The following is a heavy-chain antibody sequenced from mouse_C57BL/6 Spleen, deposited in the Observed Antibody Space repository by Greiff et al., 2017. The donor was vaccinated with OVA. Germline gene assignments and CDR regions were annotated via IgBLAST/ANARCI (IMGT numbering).Heavy chain of an antibody. Sequence: QVQLQQPGAELVRPGSSVKLSCKASGYTFTSYWMHWVKQRPIQGLEWIGNIDPSDSETHYNQKFKDKATLTVDKSSSTAYMQLRSLTSEDSAVYYCARFYYDYEEAWYACWGNGTLVTVSA. J-gene: IGHJ3*01. CDR3: ARFYYDYEEAWYAC. D-gene: IGHD2-4*01. CDR1: GYTFTSYW. CDR2: IDPSDSET. V-gene: IGHV1-52*01.